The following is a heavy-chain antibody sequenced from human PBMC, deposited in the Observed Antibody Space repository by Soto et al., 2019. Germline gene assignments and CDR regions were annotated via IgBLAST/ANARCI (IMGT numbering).Heavy chain of an antibody. CDR1: GGSISSSSYY. CDR3: ASPQLDCSGGSCNSYYFDY. CDR2: IYYSGST. Sequence: QLQLQESGPGLVKPSETLSLTCTVSGGSISSSSYYWGWIRQPPGKGLEWIGSIYYSGSTYYNPSHKSRVTIYVDRSKNQSALTLSAVTAADTAVYYCASPQLDCSGGSCNSYYFDYWGQGTLVTVSS. J-gene: IGHJ4*02. V-gene: IGHV4-39*01. D-gene: IGHD2-15*01.